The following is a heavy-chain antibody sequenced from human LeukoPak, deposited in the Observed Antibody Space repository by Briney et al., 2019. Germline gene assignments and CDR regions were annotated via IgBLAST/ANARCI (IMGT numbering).Heavy chain of an antibody. V-gene: IGHV3-9*01. J-gene: IGHJ4*02. CDR2: ISWNSGSI. Sequence: GGSLRLSCAASGFTFDDYAMHWVRQAPGKGLEWVPGISWNSGSIGYADSVKGRFTISRDNAKNSLYLQMNSLRAEDTALYYCAKDQYQLLGFAHWGQGTLVTVSS. D-gene: IGHD2-2*01. CDR1: GFTFDDYA. CDR3: AKDQYQLLGFAH.